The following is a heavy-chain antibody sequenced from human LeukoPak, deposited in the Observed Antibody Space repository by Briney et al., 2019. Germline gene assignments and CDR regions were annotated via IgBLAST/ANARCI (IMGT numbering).Heavy chain of an antibody. V-gene: IGHV4-59*01. CDR2: IYYSGST. Sequence: SETLSLTCTVSGGSISRYYWSWIRQPPGKGLEWIGYIYYSGSTNYNPSLKSRVTISVDTSKNQFSLKLSSVTAADTAVYYCARGNQGSDGDYDYWGQGTLVTVSS. D-gene: IGHD4-17*01. CDR1: GGSISRYY. CDR3: ARGNQGSDGDYDY. J-gene: IGHJ4*02.